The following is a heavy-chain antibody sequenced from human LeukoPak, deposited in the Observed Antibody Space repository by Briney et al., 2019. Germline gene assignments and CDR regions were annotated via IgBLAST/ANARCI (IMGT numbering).Heavy chain of an antibody. D-gene: IGHD3-22*01. CDR3: AKGSYYDSSGSFYFDY. CDR2: ISGSGDNT. V-gene: IGHV3-23*01. Sequence: GGSLRLSCAASGFTFSSYTMSWVRQAPGKGLEWVSGISGSGDNTYYADSVKGRFTISRDNSKNTLYVQVNSLGTEDTAAYYCAKGSYYDSSGSFYFDYWGQGTLVTVSS. CDR1: GFTFSSYT. J-gene: IGHJ4*02.